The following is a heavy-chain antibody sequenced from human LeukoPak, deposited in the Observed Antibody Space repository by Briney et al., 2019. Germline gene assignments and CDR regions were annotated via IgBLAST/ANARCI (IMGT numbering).Heavy chain of an antibody. J-gene: IGHJ4*02. D-gene: IGHD2-2*01. V-gene: IGHV3-33*01. CDR1: GFTFSSYG. CDR2: IWYDGSNK. CDR3: AGGYQLHLFDY. Sequence: GRSLRLSCAASGFTFSSYGMHWVRQAPGKGLEWVAVIWYDGSNKYYADSVKGRLTISRDNSKNTLYLQMNSLRAEDTAVYYCAGGYQLHLFDYWGQGTLVTVSS.